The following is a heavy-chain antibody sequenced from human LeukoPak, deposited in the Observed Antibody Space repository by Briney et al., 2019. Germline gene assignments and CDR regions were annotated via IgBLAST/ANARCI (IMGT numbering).Heavy chain of an antibody. CDR2: IYYSGST. J-gene: IGHJ6*02. CDR1: GGSISSGDYY. Sequence: PSETLSLTCTVFGGSISSGDYYWSWIRQPPGKGLEWIGYIYYSGSTYYNPSLKSRDTISVDTSKNQFSLKLSSLTAADTAVYYCAARAYYYYGMDVWGQGTTVTVSS. CDR3: AARAYYYYGMDV. V-gene: IGHV4-30-4*01.